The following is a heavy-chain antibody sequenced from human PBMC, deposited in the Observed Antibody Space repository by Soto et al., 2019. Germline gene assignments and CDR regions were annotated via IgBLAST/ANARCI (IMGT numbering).Heavy chain of an antibody. CDR3: ARGSRIVATIPYYYYMDV. CDR1: GFTFSSYD. CDR2: IGTAGDT. J-gene: IGHJ6*03. V-gene: IGHV3-13*01. D-gene: IGHD5-12*01. Sequence: EVQLVESGGGLVQPGRSLRLSCAASGFTFSSYDMHWVRQATGKGLEWVSAIGTAGDTYYPGSVKGRFTISRENAKNSLYLQMNSLRAGDTAVYYCARGSRIVATIPYYYYMDVWGKGTTVTVSS.